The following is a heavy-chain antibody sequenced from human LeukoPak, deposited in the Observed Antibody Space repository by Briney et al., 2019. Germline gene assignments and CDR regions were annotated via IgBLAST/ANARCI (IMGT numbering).Heavy chain of an antibody. J-gene: IGHJ3*01. V-gene: IGHV1-2*02. D-gene: IGHD3-16*01. CDR2: INPNSGGT. Sequence: ASVKVSCKASGYTFTSYGISWVRQAPGQGLEWMGWINPNSGGTNYAQKFQGRVSMTRDTSISTAYMELSRLRSDDTAVYYCAKATYVGAFDVWGQGTMVTVSS. CDR3: AKATYVGAFDV. CDR1: GYTFTSYG.